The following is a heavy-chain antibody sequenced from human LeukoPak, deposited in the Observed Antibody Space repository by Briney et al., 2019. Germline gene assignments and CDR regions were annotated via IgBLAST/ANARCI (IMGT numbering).Heavy chain of an antibody. J-gene: IGHJ4*02. CDR2: ISSNGGST. V-gene: IGHV3-23*01. D-gene: IGHD6-13*01. CDR3: AKDLRSTIDY. Sequence: GGSLRLSCAASGFTFNNYAMSWVRQAPGKGLEWLSTISSNGGSTYYADSVRGRFTISRDNSKNTLSLRMNSLRAEDTAVYYCAKDLRSTIDYWGQGTLVTVSS. CDR1: GFTFNNYA.